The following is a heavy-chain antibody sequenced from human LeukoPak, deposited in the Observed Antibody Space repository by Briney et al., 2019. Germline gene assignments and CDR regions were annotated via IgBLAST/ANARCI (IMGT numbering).Heavy chain of an antibody. D-gene: IGHD4-17*01. CDR3: ARGPTVTLPFDY. V-gene: IGHV3-53*01. CDR2: IYSGGST. CDR1: GFTVSSNY. Sequence: GGSLRLSCAASGFTVSSNYMSWVRQAPGKGLEWVSVIYSGGSTYYADSVKGRFTISRDSSKNMLYLQMNSLRAEDTAVYYCARGPTVTLPFDYWGQGTLVTVSS. J-gene: IGHJ4*02.